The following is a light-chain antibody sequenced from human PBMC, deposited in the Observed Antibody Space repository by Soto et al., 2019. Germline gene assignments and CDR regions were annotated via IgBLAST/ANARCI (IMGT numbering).Light chain of an antibody. CDR1: SSDVGAYNF. CDR3: SSYTSGSTVV. CDR2: DVS. Sequence: QSALTQPASVSGSPGQSITISCTGTSSDVGAYNFVSWYQQHPGKAPKVMIYDVSNRPSGVSNRFSGSKSGNTASLTISGLQAEDEADYYCSSYTSGSTVVFGGGTKVTVL. V-gene: IGLV2-14*01. J-gene: IGLJ2*01.